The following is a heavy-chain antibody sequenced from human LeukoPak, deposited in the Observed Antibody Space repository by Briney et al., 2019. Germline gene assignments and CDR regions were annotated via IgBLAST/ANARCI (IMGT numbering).Heavy chain of an antibody. Sequence: SETLSLTCAVYGGSFSGYYWSWIRHPPGTGLEWIGEINHSGSTNYNPDLKNRVTISVDTSKNQFALKLSSVTAGDTAVYFCARGLGGMDVWGKGTTVTVSS. J-gene: IGHJ6*04. D-gene: IGHD3-16*01. CDR2: INHSGST. V-gene: IGHV4-34*01. CDR3: ARGLGGMDV. CDR1: GGSFSGYY.